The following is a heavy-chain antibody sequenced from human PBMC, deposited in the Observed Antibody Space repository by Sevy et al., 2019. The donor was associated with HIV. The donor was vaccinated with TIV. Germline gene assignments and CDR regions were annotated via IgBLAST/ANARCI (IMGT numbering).Heavy chain of an antibody. D-gene: IGHD3-16*01. CDR2: IYPYDSDT. CDR1: GYNFTSQW. Sequence: GESLKISCKVSGYNFTSQWIAWVRQMPGKGLESMGIIYPYDSDTRYSPSFQGQVTISADKSIDTAYLQWSGLKASDTAMYYCARGAWGEAFDIWGQGTMVTVSS. CDR3: ARGAWGEAFDI. V-gene: IGHV5-51*01. J-gene: IGHJ3*02.